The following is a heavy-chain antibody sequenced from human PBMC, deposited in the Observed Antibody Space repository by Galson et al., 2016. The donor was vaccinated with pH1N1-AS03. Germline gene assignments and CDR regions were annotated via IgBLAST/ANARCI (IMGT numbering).Heavy chain of an antibody. J-gene: IGHJ4*02. CDR2: ISSGNTYI. V-gene: IGHV3-21*04. CDR3: ARDDVYYDNTGPQYYLDS. CDR1: GFTFSSYS. D-gene: IGHD3-22*01. Sequence: SLRLSCAASGFTFSSYSMNWVRQAPGKGLEWVSYISSGNTYIHYVDSVKGRFTISRDNAKNSLYLQMNSLRAEDTAVYYCARDDVYYDNTGPQYYLDSWGQGILVTVSS.